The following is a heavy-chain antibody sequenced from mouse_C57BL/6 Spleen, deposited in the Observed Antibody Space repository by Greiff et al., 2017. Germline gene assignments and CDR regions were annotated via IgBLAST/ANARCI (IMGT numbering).Heavy chain of an antibody. V-gene: IGHV5-17*01. CDR3: ARPRVDYAMDY. Sequence: EVMLVESGGGLVKPGGSLKLSCAASGFTFSDYGMHWVRQAPEKGLEWVAYISSGSSTIYYADTVTGRFTISKDNAKNTLFLQMTSLRSEDTAMYYCARPRVDYAMDYWGQGTSVTVSS. CDR1: GFTFSDYG. CDR2: ISSGSSTI. D-gene: IGHD1-1*02. J-gene: IGHJ4*01.